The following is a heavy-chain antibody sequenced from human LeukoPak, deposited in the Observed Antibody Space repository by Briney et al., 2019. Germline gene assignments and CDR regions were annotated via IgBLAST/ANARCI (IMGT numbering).Heavy chain of an antibody. D-gene: IGHD3-10*01. Sequence: GGSLRLSCTASGFTLSSYAMSWVRQAPGKGLEWVSGISNSGGSTVYADSVKGRFTISRDNSKNTLYLQMNSLRAEDTAVYYCAKPPVYGSGFHHWGQGTLVTVSS. V-gene: IGHV3-23*01. CDR1: GFTLSSYA. CDR3: AKPPVYGSGFHH. CDR2: ISNSGGST. J-gene: IGHJ1*01.